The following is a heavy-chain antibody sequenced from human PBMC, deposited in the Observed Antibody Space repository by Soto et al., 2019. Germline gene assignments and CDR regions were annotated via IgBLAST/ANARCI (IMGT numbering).Heavy chain of an antibody. J-gene: IGHJ4*02. CDR3: VRGDNWNDEASDY. V-gene: IGHV3-33*01. Sequence: QVQLVESGGGVVPPGRSLRLSCAASGFMFSHHGMHWVRQAPGKGLEWVAVIWSDGHNRYYADSVKGRFTISRDNSKNTVYLQMNSLRAEDTAVYYCVRGDNWNDEASDYWGQGTLVTVSS. D-gene: IGHD1-1*01. CDR2: IWSDGHNR. CDR1: GFMFSHHG.